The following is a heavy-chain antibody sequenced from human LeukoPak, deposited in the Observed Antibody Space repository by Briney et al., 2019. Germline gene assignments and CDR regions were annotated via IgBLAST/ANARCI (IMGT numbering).Heavy chain of an antibody. CDR2: IYTSGST. CDR1: GGSISSYY. CDR3: AGVDKYSSSSGAFDI. D-gene: IGHD6-6*01. Sequence: SETLSLTCTVSGGSISSYYWSWIRQPAGKGLEWIGRIYTSGSTNYNPSLKSRVTMSVDTSKNQFSLKLSSVTATDTAVYYCAGVDKYSSSSGAFDIWGQGTMVTVSS. J-gene: IGHJ3*02. V-gene: IGHV4-4*07.